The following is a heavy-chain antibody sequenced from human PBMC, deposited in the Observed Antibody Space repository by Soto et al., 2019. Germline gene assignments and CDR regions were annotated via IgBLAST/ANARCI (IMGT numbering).Heavy chain of an antibody. J-gene: IGHJ6*02. V-gene: IGHV1-18*01. CDR3: SRTYYYYSSSYYRRYYYYYGMDV. D-gene: IGHD3-22*01. Sequence: QVQLVQSGAEVKKPGASVKVSCKASGYTFTSYGISWVRQAPGQGLEWMGWISAYNGNTNYAQKLQGRVTMTTDTSTRTSSMELMSRRSDDTAVYYCSRTYYYYSSSYYRRYYYYYGMDVWGQGTTVTVSS. CDR1: GYTFTSYG. CDR2: ISAYNGNT.